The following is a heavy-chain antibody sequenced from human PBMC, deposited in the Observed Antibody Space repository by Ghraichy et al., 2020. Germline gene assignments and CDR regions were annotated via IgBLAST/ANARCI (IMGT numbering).Heavy chain of an antibody. D-gene: IGHD3-10*01. CDR1: GFIFSNFG. J-gene: IGHJ4*02. CDR3: ARDYLGDIPSYFDY. Sequence: HSCAASGFIFSNFGMHWVRQAPGKGLEWVAFMSYDGYNQFYADSVKGRFTISRDNSKNTVFLQMDSLRTEDTAVYYCARDYLGDIPSYFDYWGQGTLVTVSS. V-gene: IGHV3-30*03. CDR2: MSYDGYNQ.